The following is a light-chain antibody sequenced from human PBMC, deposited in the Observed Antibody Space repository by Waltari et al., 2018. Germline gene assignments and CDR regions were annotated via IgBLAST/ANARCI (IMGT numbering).Light chain of an antibody. CDR1: QSVSSDY. V-gene: IGKV3-20*01. J-gene: IGKJ1*01. CDR3: QQYGSSPRT. Sequence: EIVLTQSPGTLSLSPGERATISCRASQSVSSDYLAWYQRKPGQAPRLRRYGASSRATGIPDRFSGSGSGTDFALTISRLEPEDFAGYYCQQYGSSPRTFGQGTKVEIK. CDR2: GAS.